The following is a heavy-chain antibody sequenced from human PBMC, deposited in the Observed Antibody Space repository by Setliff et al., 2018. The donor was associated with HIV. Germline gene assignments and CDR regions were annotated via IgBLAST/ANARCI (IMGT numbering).Heavy chain of an antibody. CDR2: ISSSDDDT. CDR1: GFSFRNFG. J-gene: IGHJ4*02. CDR3: VRAAAGLDI. V-gene: IGHV3-21*01. Sequence: PGGSLRLSCTASGFSFRNFGMTWVRQAPGKGLEWVSSISSSDDDTHYADSLRGRFTVSRDNAKSALYLQMNNLSVDDTAVYYCVRAAAGLDIWSQGIRVTVSS.